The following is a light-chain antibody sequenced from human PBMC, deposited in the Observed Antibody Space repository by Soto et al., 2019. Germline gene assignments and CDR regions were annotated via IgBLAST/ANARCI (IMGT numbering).Light chain of an antibody. CDR3: LQHYSFPRT. V-gene: IGKV1-17*01. Sequence: DLPMTQSPSSLSASVEDRVTIPCPASQGIRVELGLYQQKPGKPPKRVSYAAFSLQSGVPSRFSGSGSGTEFIFTISSLQPEDVATYYCLQHYSFPRTFGQGTKVDIK. CDR2: AAF. CDR1: QGIRVE. J-gene: IGKJ1*01.